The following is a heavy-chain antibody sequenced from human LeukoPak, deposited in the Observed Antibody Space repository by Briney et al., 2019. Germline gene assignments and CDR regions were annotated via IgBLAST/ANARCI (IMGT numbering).Heavy chain of an antibody. CDR3: ARRDGSGWPFDY. CDR1: GGSISYYY. Sequence: SETLSLTCTVSGGSISYYYWSWIRQPPGKGLEWHGYTYNSGSTSYNPSLKSRLTISVDTSKNQFSLKLSSVTAADTAVYYCARRDGSGWPFDYWGQGTLVTVSS. D-gene: IGHD6-19*01. J-gene: IGHJ4*02. V-gene: IGHV4-59*08. CDR2: TYNSGST.